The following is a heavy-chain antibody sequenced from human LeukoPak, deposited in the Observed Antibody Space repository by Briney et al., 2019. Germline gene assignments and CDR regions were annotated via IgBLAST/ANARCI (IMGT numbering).Heavy chain of an antibody. CDR2: ISSSGSNI. V-gene: IGHV3-48*03. J-gene: IGHJ4*02. D-gene: IGHD2-21*02. CDR1: GFTFSSYE. Sequence: GGSLRLSCAASGFTFSSYEMHWVRQAPGKGLEWVSYISSSGSNIYYADSVKGRFTISRDNAKNSLYLQMNSLRAEDTAVYYCAREYGIVVVTSESFFDYWGQGTLVTVSS. CDR3: AREYGIVVVTSESFFDY.